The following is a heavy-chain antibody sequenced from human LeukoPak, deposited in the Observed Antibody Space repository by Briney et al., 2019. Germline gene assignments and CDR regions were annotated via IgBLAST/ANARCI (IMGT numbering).Heavy chain of an antibody. CDR3: TRLTGNNWFDP. Sequence: SETLSLTCSVSGGSLSSYYWSWIRQPPGKGLEWIGYIYYSGNSDYNPSLKSRVTMSVDTSKNQFSLKLNSVTAADTAVYYCTRLTGNNWFDPWGQGTLVTVSS. CDR2: IYYSGNS. CDR1: GGSLSSYY. J-gene: IGHJ5*02. D-gene: IGHD1-20*01. V-gene: IGHV4-59*01.